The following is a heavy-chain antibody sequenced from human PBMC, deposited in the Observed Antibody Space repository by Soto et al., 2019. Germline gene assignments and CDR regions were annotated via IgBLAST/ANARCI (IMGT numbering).Heavy chain of an antibody. CDR1: GDSISSSVW. J-gene: IGHJ4*02. Sequence: SETLSLTCAVSGDSISSSVWWTWVRQPPGKGLEWTGEVFHTGDTYFNPSLRSRVAMSVDKSTNEFSLKVTSVTAADTAIYYCARKAWVRFDYWGQGALVTVSS. V-gene: IGHV4-4*02. D-gene: IGHD7-27*01. CDR3: ARKAWVRFDY. CDR2: VFHTGDT.